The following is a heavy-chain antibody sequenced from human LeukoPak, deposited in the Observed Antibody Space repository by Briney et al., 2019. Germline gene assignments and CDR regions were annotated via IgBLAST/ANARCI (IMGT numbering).Heavy chain of an antibody. CDR1: GFTVSSNY. V-gene: IGHV3-53*01. J-gene: IGHJ4*02. D-gene: IGHD3-3*01. CDR3: ARVNFWSGYDY. Sequence: PGGSLRLSCAASGFTVSSNYMSWVRQAPGKGLEWVSVIYSGGSTYYADSVKGRFTISRDNSKNTLYLQMNSLRAEDTAVYYCARVNFWSGYDYWGRGTLVTVSS. CDR2: IYSGGST.